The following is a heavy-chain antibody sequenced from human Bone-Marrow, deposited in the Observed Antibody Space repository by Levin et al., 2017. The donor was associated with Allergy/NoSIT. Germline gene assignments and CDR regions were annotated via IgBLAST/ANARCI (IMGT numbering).Heavy chain of an antibody. D-gene: IGHD5-12*01. J-gene: IGHJ6*02. CDR3: ASLGYTISYYDYAMDV. CDR2: IMNSGTT. Sequence: ASETLSLTCSVSGGSISNSYWSWIRQAPGKGLEWIGYIMNSGTTKYNPSLNSRVTISADTSKNQVSLRLTSVTAADTAVYYCASLGYTISYYDYAMDVWGQGTTVTVSS. CDR1: GGSISNSY. V-gene: IGHV4-59*01.